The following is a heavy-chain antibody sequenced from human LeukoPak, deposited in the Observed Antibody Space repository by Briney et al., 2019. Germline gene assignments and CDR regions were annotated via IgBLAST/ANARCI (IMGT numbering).Heavy chain of an antibody. CDR1: EFSSSNFW. V-gene: IGHV3-7*01. D-gene: IGHD1-14*01. Sequence: GGSLRLSCSASEFSSSNFWMSWVRQAPGKGPEWVANIKQDGSEKYYVDSVKGRFTISRDNAETSLHLQTNSLRAEDTAVYHCARGASTGRYYYYYMDVWGKGTTVTVSS. J-gene: IGHJ6*03. CDR2: IKQDGSEK. CDR3: ARGASTGRYYYYYMDV.